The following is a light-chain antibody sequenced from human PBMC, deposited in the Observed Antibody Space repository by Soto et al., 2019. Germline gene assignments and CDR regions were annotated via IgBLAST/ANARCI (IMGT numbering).Light chain of an antibody. J-gene: IGKJ1*01. V-gene: IGKV3-20*01. CDR2: GAP. Sequence: EIVLTQSPGTLSLSLGERATLSCRASQSVTSSFLAWYQQKPGQAPRLLIYGAPSRAAGIQDRFSGSGSGTDFTFTISGLEPEAFAVYYCQQYGSSPWTFGQGTKVEIK. CDR3: QQYGSSPWT. CDR1: QSVTSSF.